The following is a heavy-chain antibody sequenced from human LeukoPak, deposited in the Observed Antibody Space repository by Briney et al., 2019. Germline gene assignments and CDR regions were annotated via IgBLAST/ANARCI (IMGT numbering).Heavy chain of an antibody. CDR1: GESISSYS. CDR3: ARDGYYYDGSVDY. D-gene: IGHD3-22*01. V-gene: IGHV4-59*12. J-gene: IGHJ4*02. Sequence: SETLSLTRSVSGESISSYSWSWIRQSPGKGLEWIGSIYYSGSTYYNPSLKSRVTISVDTSKNQFSLKLSSVTAADTAVYYCARDGYYYDGSVDYWGQGTLVTVSS. CDR2: IYYSGST.